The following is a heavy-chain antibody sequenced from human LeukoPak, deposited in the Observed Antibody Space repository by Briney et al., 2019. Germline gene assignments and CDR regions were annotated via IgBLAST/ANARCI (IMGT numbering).Heavy chain of an antibody. Sequence: PGGSLRLSCAASGFTFSSYGMHWVRQAPGKGLEWVAFIRYDGSNKYYADSVKGRFTISRDNSKNTLYLQMNSLRSDDTAVYYCARDLTHRRNYDNSGYQIVPAFWGQGTLVTVSS. CDR2: IRYDGSNK. D-gene: IGHD3-22*01. J-gene: IGHJ4*02. CDR3: ARDLTHRRNYDNSGYQIVPAF. CDR1: GFTFSSYG. V-gene: IGHV3-30*02.